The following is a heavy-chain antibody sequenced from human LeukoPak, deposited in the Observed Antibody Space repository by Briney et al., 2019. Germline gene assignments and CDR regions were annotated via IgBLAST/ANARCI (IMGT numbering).Heavy chain of an antibody. V-gene: IGHV3-21*04. CDR2: ISSSSSYI. Sequence: GSLRLSCAASGFTFSSYSMNWVRQAPGKGLEWVSSISSSSSYIYYADSVKGRFTISRDNAKNSLYLQMNSLRAEDTAVYYCAKDQGDGVGEPFDYWGQGTLVTVSS. CDR3: AKDQGDGVGEPFDY. J-gene: IGHJ4*02. D-gene: IGHD1-26*01. CDR1: GFTFSSYS.